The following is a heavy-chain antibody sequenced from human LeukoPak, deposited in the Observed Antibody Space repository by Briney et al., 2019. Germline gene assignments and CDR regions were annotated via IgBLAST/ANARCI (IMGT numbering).Heavy chain of an antibody. D-gene: IGHD6-13*01. CDR3: ARGSDTAAGLY. CDR2: INHSGST. V-gene: IGHV4-34*01. J-gene: IGHJ4*02. Sequence: TSETLSLTCAVYGGSFRGYYWSWIRQPPGKGLEWIGEINHSGSTNYNPSLKSRVSISVDSSKNQFSLKVSSVTAADTAVYYCARGSDTAAGLYWLQGTLLSVSS. CDR1: GGSFRGYY.